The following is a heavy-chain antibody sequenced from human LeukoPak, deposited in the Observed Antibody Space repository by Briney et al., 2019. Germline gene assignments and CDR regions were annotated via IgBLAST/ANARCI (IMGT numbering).Heavy chain of an antibody. D-gene: IGHD3-3*01. CDR2: IIPILGIA. CDR1: GGTFSSYA. J-gene: IGHJ6*02. V-gene: IGHV1-69*04. CDR3: ARRDFWSGYGPAYYYYGMDV. Sequence: GASVKVSCKASGGTFSSYAISWVRQAPGQGLEWMGRIIPILGIANYAQKFQGRVTITADKSTSTAYVELSSLRSEDTAVYYCARRDFWSGYGPAYYYYGMDVWGQGTTVTVSS.